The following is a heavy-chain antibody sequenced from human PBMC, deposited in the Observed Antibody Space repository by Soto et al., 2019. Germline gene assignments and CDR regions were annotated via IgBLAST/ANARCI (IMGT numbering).Heavy chain of an antibody. CDR3: ARGHSGYDEDTNDY. CDR1: GGSISSSSYY. V-gene: IGHV4-39*07. J-gene: IGHJ4*02. D-gene: IGHD5-12*01. CDR2: IYYSGST. Sequence: PSETLSLTCTVSGGSISSSSYYWGWIRQPPGKGLEWIGSIYYSGSTYYNPSLKSRVTISVDTSKNQFSLKLSSVTAADTAVYYCARGHSGYDEDTNDYWGQGTLVTVSS.